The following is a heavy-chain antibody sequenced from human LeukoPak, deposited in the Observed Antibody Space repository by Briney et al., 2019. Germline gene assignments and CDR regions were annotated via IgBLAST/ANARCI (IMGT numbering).Heavy chain of an antibody. Sequence: SETLSLTCSVSGGSISSTTYYWGWIRQPPGKGLEWIGSIYYSGSTYYNPSLKSRVTISVATSKNQFSLKLSSVTAADTAVYYCASNSPYYYDSSGYYYYFDYWGQGTLVTVSS. CDR1: GGSISSTTYY. J-gene: IGHJ4*02. D-gene: IGHD3-22*01. CDR2: IYYSGST. CDR3: ASNSPYYYDSSGYYYYFDY. V-gene: IGHV4-39*01.